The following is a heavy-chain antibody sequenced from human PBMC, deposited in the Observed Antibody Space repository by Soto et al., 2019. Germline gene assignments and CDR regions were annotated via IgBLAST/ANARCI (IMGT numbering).Heavy chain of an antibody. D-gene: IGHD3-10*01. CDR3: AGYSSSFVAFEV. Sequence: QVQLQQWGAGLLKPSETLSLDCGVLGGSFTDYDWTWVRQSPGRGLEWFGEVSQSGRITYNPSLKCLFTISRATAKKQFPLRLTSVTAAVTGLYYCAGYSSSFVAFEVWGHGTEVTVSS. CDR2: VSQSGRI. CDR1: GGSFTDYD. V-gene: IGHV4-34*01. J-gene: IGHJ3*01.